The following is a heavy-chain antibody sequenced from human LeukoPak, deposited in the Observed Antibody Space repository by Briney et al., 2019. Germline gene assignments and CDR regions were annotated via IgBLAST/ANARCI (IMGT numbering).Heavy chain of an antibody. J-gene: IGHJ3*02. CDR1: GGSISSYY. CDR3: AGEIRYFDWSDAFDI. Sequence: PSETLSLTCTVSGGSISSYYWSWIRQPPGKGLEWIGYIYYSGSTNYNPSLKSRVTISVDTSKNQFSLKLSSVTAADTAVYYCAGEIRYFDWSDAFDIWGQGTMVTVSS. D-gene: IGHD3-9*01. CDR2: IYYSGST. V-gene: IGHV4-59*01.